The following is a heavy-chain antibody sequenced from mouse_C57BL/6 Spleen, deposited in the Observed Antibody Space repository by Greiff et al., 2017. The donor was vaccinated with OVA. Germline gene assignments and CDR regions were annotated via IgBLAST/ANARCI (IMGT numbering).Heavy chain of an antibody. CDR3: ASYDYGWYFDV. CDR2: LNPSTGGT. CDR1: GYSFTGYY. V-gene: IGHV1-42*01. Sequence: EVQLQQSGPELVKPGASVKISCKASGYSFTGYYMNWVKQSPEKSLEWIGELNPSTGGTTYNQKFKAKATLTVDKSSSTAYMQLKSLTSEDSAVYYCASYDYGWYFDVWGTGTTVTVSS. D-gene: IGHD2-4*01. J-gene: IGHJ1*03.